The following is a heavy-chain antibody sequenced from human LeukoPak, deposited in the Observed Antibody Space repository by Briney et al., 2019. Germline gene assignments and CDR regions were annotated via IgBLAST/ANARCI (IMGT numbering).Heavy chain of an antibody. V-gene: IGHV3-74*01. D-gene: IGHD2-15*01. CDR1: GFTFSSYW. Sequence: PGGSLRLSCAASGFTFSSYWMDWVRQAPGKGLVWVSRINSDGSSTNYADSVKGRFTISRDNAKNTLYLQMNSLRADDTAVYYCARGKYCSGGSCYEYWFDPWGQGTLVTVSS. CDR3: ARGKYCSGGSCYEYWFDP. CDR2: INSDGSST. J-gene: IGHJ5*02.